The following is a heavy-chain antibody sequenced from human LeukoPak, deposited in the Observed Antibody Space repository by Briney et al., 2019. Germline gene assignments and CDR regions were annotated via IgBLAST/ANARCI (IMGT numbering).Heavy chain of an antibody. CDR2: IWYDGSNK. J-gene: IGHJ4*02. Sequence: GGSLRLSCAASGFTFSSYGMHWVRQAPGKGLEWVAVIWYDGSNKYYADSVRGRFTISRDNSKNALFLQMTSLRAEDTAVYYCARVGAAGTYFDYWGQGTLVTVSS. CDR1: GFTFSSYG. V-gene: IGHV3-33*01. D-gene: IGHD6-13*01. CDR3: ARVGAAGTYFDY.